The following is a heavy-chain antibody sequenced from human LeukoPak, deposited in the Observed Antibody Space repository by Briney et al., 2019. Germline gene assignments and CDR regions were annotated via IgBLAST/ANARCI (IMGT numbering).Heavy chain of an antibody. J-gene: IGHJ4*02. Sequence: SSETLSLTCTVSGGSISSDDYYWSWIRQPPGKGLEWIGYIYYSGSTNYNPSLKSRVTISVDTSKNQFSLKLSSVTAADTAVYYCASLGADYYFDYWGQGTLVTVSS. V-gene: IGHV4-61*08. CDR1: GGSISSDDYY. D-gene: IGHD1-26*01. CDR3: ASLGADYYFDY. CDR2: IYYSGST.